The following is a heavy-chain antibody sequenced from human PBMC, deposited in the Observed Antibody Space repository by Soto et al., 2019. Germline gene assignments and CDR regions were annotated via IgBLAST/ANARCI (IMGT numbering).Heavy chain of an antibody. CDR2: ISAYNGNT. CDR1: GYTFTSYG. Sequence: ASVKVSCKASGYTFTSYGISWVRQAPGQGLEWMGWISAYNGNTNYAQKLQGRVTMTTDTSTSTAYMELRSLRSDDTAVYYCARVVVVVPAANHYYYYGMDVWGQATTVTVSS. CDR3: ARVVVVVPAANHYYYYGMDV. V-gene: IGHV1-18*01. D-gene: IGHD2-2*01. J-gene: IGHJ6*02.